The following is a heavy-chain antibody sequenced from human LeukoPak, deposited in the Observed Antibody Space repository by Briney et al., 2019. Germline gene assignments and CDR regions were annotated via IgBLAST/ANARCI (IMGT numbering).Heavy chain of an antibody. CDR1: GIAFSSYG. CDR3: ARGDGYNFFDY. CDR2: ISYDGRNK. J-gene: IGHJ4*02. D-gene: IGHD5-24*01. V-gene: IGHV3-30*03. Sequence: GRSLRLSCVVSGIAFSSYGMHWVRQAPGKGLEWVAVISYDGRNKYYADSVKGRFTISRDNSKNTLYLQMNSLRAEDTAVYYCARGDGYNFFDYWGQGTLVTVSS.